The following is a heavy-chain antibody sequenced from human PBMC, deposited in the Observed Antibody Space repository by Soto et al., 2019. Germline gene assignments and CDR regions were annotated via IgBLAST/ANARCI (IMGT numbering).Heavy chain of an antibody. D-gene: IGHD2-21*01. V-gene: IGHV3-7*05. CDR3: ASQHGYYYYYGMDV. CDR1: GFTFSSYW. CDR2: IKQEGSEK. Sequence: GGSLRLSCAASGFTFSSYWMSWVRQAPGKGLEWVANIKQEGSEKYYVDSVKGRFTISRDNAKNSLYLQMNSLRAEDTDVYYCASQHGYYYYYGMDVWGQGTTVTVSS. J-gene: IGHJ6*02.